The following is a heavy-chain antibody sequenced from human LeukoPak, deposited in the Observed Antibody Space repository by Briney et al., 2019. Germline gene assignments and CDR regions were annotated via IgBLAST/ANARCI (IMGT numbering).Heavy chain of an antibody. Sequence: ASVKASCKASGGTFSSYAISWVRQAPGQGLEWMGRIIPILGIANYAQKFQGRVTITADKSTSTAYMELSSLRSEDTAVYYCALAAAGSGYYYYYYMDVWGKGTTVTVSS. J-gene: IGHJ6*03. V-gene: IGHV1-69*04. CDR2: IIPILGIA. D-gene: IGHD6-13*01. CDR3: ALAAAGSGYYYYYYMDV. CDR1: GGTFSSYA.